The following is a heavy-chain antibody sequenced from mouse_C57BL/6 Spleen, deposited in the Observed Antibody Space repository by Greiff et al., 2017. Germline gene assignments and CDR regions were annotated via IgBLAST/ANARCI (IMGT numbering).Heavy chain of an antibody. CDR3: ARGGLITTVVDYAMDY. V-gene: IGHV1-58*01. J-gene: IGHJ4*01. CDR2: IYTGNGYT. Sequence: EVQLQESGAELVRPGSSVKMSCKTSGYTFTSYGIHWVKQRPGQGLEWIGYIYTGNGYTEYNEKFKGKATLTSDTSSSTAYMQLSSLTSEDSAIYDCARGGLITTVVDYAMDYWGQGTSVTVSS. D-gene: IGHD1-1*01. CDR1: GYTFTSYG.